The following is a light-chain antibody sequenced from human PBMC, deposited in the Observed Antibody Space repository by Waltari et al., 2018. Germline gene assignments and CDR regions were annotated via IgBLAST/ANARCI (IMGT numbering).Light chain of an antibody. CDR3: QAWDSSTGV. Sequence: SYELTQPPSVSVSPGQTASITCSGDKLGDKYACWYQQKPGPSPVLVSYQDSKRPSGIPERFSGSNSGNTATLTISGTQAMDEADYYCQAWDSSTGVFGTGTKVTVL. CDR2: QDS. CDR1: KLGDKY. V-gene: IGLV3-1*01. J-gene: IGLJ1*01.